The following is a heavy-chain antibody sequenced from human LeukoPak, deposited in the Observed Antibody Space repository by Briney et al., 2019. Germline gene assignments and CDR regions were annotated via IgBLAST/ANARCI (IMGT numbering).Heavy chain of an antibody. Sequence: SETLSLTCTVSGGSISSHYWSWIRQPPGKGLEWIGYIYYSGSTNYNPSLKSRVTISVDTSKNQFSLKLSSVTAADTAVYYCARYLSSAYLNYYYYMDVWGKGTTVTVSS. CDR3: ARYLSSAYLNYYYYMDV. CDR1: GGSISSHY. CDR2: IYYSGST. J-gene: IGHJ6*03. V-gene: IGHV4-59*11. D-gene: IGHD6-6*01.